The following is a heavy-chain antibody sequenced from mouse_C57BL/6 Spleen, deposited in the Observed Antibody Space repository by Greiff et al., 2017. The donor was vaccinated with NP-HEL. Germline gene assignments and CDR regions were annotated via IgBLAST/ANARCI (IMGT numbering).Heavy chain of an antibody. CDR1: GYTFTSYW. D-gene: IGHD2-1*01. Sequence: VQLQQPGAELVRPGSSVKLSCKASGYTFTSYWMHWVKQRPIQGLEWIGNIDPSDSETHYNQKFKDKATLTVDKSSSTAYMQLSSLTSEDSAVYYCARPYGNYWYFDVWGTGTTVTVSS. CDR2: IDPSDSET. CDR3: ARPYGNYWYFDV. J-gene: IGHJ1*03. V-gene: IGHV1-52*01.